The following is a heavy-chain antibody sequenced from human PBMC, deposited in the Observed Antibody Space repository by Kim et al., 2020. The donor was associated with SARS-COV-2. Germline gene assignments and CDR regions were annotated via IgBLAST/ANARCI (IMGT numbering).Heavy chain of an antibody. V-gene: IGHV3-64D*06. J-gene: IGHJ4*02. Sequence: GGSLRLSCSASGFTFSSYAMHWVRQAPGKGLEYVSAISSNGGSTYYADSVKGRFTISRDNSKNTLYLQMSSLRAEDTAVYYCVKDQGRYCSGGSCYHGRDYFDYWGQGTLVTVSS. CDR3: VKDQGRYCSGGSCYHGRDYFDY. D-gene: IGHD2-15*01. CDR1: GFTFSSYA. CDR2: ISSNGGST.